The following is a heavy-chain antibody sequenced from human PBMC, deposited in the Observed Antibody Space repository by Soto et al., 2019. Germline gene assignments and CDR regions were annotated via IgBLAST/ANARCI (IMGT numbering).Heavy chain of an antibody. CDR3: AREYQGDGYNDYYYYGMDV. Sequence: GASVKVSCKASGYTFTSYYMHWVRQAPGQGLEWMGIINPSGGSTSYAQKFQGRVTMTRDTSTSTVYMELSSLRSEDTAVYYCAREYQGDGYNDYYYYGMDVWGQGTTVTVSS. J-gene: IGHJ6*02. CDR1: GYTFTSYY. CDR2: INPSGGST. V-gene: IGHV1-46*01. D-gene: IGHD5-12*01.